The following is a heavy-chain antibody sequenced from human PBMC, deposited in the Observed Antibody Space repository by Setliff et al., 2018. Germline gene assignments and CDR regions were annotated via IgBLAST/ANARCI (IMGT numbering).Heavy chain of an antibody. CDR3: ATSGFCSSGSCYSFDD. V-gene: IGHV4-61*09. CDR1: GGSISSGSDY. CDR2: IYTRGIT. D-gene: IGHD2-15*01. Sequence: PSETLSLTCSVSGGSISSGSDYWTWIRQPAGKGLEWIGHIYTRGITNYNPSLRSRVTMSLDASKNRFSLNLTSVTAADTAVYFCATSGFCSSGSCYSFDDWGQGALVTVSS. J-gene: IGHJ4*02.